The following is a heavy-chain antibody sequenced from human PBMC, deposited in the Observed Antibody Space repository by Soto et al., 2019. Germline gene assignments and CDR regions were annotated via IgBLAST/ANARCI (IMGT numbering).Heavy chain of an antibody. V-gene: IGHV3-72*01. CDR3: AKLSSAYYYDS. CDR2: TRNKANSYTT. J-gene: IGHJ4*02. Sequence: DVQLVESGGGLVQPGGSLRLSCAASGFTFSDHHMDWVRQAPGKGLEWVGRTRNKANSYTTEYAASVKGRFTISRDDSKNSLYLQMTGLNAEDTAVYYCAKLSSAYYYDSWGQGTLVTVSS. D-gene: IGHD3-22*01. CDR1: GFTFSDHH.